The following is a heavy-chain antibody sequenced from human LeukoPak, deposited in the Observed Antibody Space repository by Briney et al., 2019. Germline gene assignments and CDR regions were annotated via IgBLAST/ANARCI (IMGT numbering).Heavy chain of an antibody. V-gene: IGHV3-21*01. CDR1: GFTFSSYS. CDR3: ARAGIAVAGPHYYYYYYMDV. Sequence: GGSLRLSCAASGFTFSSYSMNWVRQASGKGLEWVSSISSSSSYIYYADSVKGRFTISRDNAKNSLYLQMNSLRAEDTAVYYCARAGIAVAGPHYYYYYYMDVWGKGTTVTVSS. D-gene: IGHD6-19*01. CDR2: ISSSSSYI. J-gene: IGHJ6*03.